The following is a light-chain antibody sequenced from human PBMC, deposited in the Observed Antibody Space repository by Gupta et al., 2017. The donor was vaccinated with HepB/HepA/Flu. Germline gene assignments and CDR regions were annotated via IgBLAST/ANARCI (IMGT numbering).Light chain of an antibody. CDR2: NDD. V-gene: IGLV1-44*01. Sequence: QSLLTQPPSESGTAGQRVIISCFGRSSNIEAKTVSWYKHFPGVAPKLLIFNDDERPSGVPERISASKSDTSASLAIGGLQSEDEGVYYCASWDDSVSGPVFGGGTKLTVL. CDR1: SSNIEAKT. J-gene: IGLJ3*02. CDR3: ASWDDSVSGPV.